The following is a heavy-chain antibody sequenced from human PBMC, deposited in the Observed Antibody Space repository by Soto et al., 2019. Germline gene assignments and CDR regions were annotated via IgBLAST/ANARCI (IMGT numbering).Heavy chain of an antibody. CDR3: ARAWYSGYGYPLDY. J-gene: IGHJ4*02. CDR2: ISSSSSYI. D-gene: IGHD5-12*01. Sequence: EVQLVESGGGLVKPGGSLRLSCAASGFTFSSYSMNWVRQAPGKGLEWVSSISSSSSYIYYADSVKGRFTISRDNAKNSMYLQMNSLRAEDTAVYYCARAWYSGYGYPLDYWGQGTLVTVSS. CDR1: GFTFSSYS. V-gene: IGHV3-21*01.